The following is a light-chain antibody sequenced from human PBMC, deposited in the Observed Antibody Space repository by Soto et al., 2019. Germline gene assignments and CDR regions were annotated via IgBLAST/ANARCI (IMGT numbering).Light chain of an antibody. Sequence: DIQMTQAPSTLSASVGDRVTITCRASQSISSWLAWYQQKPGKAPKLLIYKASSLERGVPSRFSGSGSGTEFTLTISSLQPGDFATYYCQQYNSYWTFGQGTKVEIK. CDR1: QSISSW. J-gene: IGKJ1*01. V-gene: IGKV1-5*03. CDR3: QQYNSYWT. CDR2: KAS.